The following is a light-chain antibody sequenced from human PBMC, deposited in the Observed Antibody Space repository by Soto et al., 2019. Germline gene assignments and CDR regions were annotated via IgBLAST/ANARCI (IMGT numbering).Light chain of an antibody. CDR3: QSYDSSLSGSMV. CDR1: SSNIGAGYD. Sequence: QSVLTQPPSVSGAPGQRVTISCTGSSSNIGAGYDVHWYQQLPGTAPKLLIYGNSNRPSGVPDRFSGSKSGTSPSLAITGLQAEDEADYYCQSYDSSLSGSMVFGGGTKLTVL. CDR2: GNS. J-gene: IGLJ2*01. V-gene: IGLV1-40*01.